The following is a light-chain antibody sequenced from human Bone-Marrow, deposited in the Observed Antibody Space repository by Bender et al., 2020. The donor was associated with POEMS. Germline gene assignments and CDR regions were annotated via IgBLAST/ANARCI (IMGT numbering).Light chain of an antibody. J-gene: IGLJ2*01. Sequence: QSALTQPASVAASPGQSITISCTGTSGDVGSSNYVSWYQHHPGKAPKVMIYDVDNRPSGVSNRFSGSKSGNTASLTISGLQAEDEADYYCSSYGGSGDVIFGGGTKLTVL. CDR2: DVD. V-gene: IGLV2-14*03. CDR1: SGDVGSSNY. CDR3: SSYGGSGDVI.